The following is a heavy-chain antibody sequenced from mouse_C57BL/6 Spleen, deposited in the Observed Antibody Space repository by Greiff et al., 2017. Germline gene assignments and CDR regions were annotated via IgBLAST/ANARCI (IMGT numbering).Heavy chain of an antibody. Sequence: VHLVESGPGLVAPSQSLSITCTVSGFSLTSYAISWVRQPPGKGLEWLGVIWTGGGTNYNSALKSRLSISKDNSKSQVFLKMNSLQTDDTARYYCARNVYYGYAYAMDYWGQGTSVTVSS. CDR2: IWTGGGT. J-gene: IGHJ4*01. CDR3: ARNVYYGYAYAMDY. D-gene: IGHD2-2*01. CDR1: GFSLTSYA. V-gene: IGHV2-9-1*01.